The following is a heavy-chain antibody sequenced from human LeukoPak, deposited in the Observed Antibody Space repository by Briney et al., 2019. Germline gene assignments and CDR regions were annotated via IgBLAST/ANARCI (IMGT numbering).Heavy chain of an antibody. V-gene: IGHV1-69*06. CDR1: GGTFSSYA. CDR2: IIPIFGTA. Sequence: SVKVSCKASGGTFSSYAISWVRQAPGQGLEWMGGIIPIFGTANYAQKFQGRVTITEDKSTSTAYMELSSLRSEDTAVYYCASSMTTVTYYYYYYYMDVWGKGTTVTVSS. CDR3: ASSMTTVTYYYYYYYMDV. D-gene: IGHD4-11*01. J-gene: IGHJ6*03.